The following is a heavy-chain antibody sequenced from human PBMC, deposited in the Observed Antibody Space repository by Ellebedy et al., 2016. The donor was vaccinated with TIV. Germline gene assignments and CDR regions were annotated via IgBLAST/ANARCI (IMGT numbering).Heavy chain of an antibody. J-gene: IGHJ4*01. CDR1: GDSISSSGSY. CDR2: IEFTGSA. D-gene: IGHD3-10*01. Sequence: SETLSLXCSVSGDSISSSGSYGGWIRQPPGKGPEWIGTIEFTGSAYYSPSLTSRATISVDKSQNQLSLNLISVTGADTAVYYCARLLPTGIYGRGFFDYWGQGILVTVSS. CDR3: ARLLPTGIYGRGFFDY. V-gene: IGHV4-39*01.